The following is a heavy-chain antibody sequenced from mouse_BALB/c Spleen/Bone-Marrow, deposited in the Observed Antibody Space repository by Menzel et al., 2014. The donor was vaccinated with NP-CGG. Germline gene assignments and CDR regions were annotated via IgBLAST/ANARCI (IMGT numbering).Heavy chain of an antibody. CDR2: ISSYYGNT. J-gene: IGHJ4*01. D-gene: IGHD1-1*01. CDR1: GYTFTDYA. V-gene: IGHV1-67*01. Sequence: QVQLQQSGPELVRPGVSVKISCKGSGYTFTDYAMHWVKQSHAKSLEWIGVISSYYGNTDYNQKFKDKATMTVDKSSSTAYMELARLTFEDSAIYYCARRELYGSTYERTAMDYWGQGTSVTVSS. CDR3: ARRELYGSTYERTAMDY.